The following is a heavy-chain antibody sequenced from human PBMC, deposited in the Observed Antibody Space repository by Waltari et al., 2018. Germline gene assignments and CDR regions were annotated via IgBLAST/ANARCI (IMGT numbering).Heavy chain of an antibody. J-gene: IGHJ6*03. V-gene: IGHV4-39*07. CDR3: ARHLFYRSATYSLKEYSYYMDD. D-gene: IGHD3-10*01. CDR1: GDSISSNGNY. Sequence: QLQLQESGPGLVDPSETLSLTCTVSGDSISSNGNYWGWVRQPPGKGLEWIGSIYYTGSASYNPSRKSRVIILVDAAKSQFTLMLGSVTAADTAMYFGARHLFYRSATYSLKEYSYYMDDWGKGTTVTVSS. CDR2: IYYTGSA.